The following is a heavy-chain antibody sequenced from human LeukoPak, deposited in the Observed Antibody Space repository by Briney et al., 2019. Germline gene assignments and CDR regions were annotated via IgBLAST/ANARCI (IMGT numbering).Heavy chain of an antibody. Sequence: GGSLRLSCAASGFTFSDYYMSWIHQAPGKGLEWVSYISSSGSTIYYADSVKGRFTISRDNAKNSLYLQMNSLRAEDTAVYYCARSHYYGSGSHWGYWGQGTLVTVSS. D-gene: IGHD3-10*01. J-gene: IGHJ4*02. CDR2: ISSSGSTI. V-gene: IGHV3-11*01. CDR3: ARSHYYGSGSHWGY. CDR1: GFTFSDYY.